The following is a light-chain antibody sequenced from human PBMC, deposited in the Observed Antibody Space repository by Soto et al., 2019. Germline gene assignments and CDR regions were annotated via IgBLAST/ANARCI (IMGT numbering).Light chain of an antibody. Sequence: QSVLTQPPSVSGAPGQRVTISCTGSSSNIGADYDVHWYQQLPGTAPKLLIYGNSNRPSGVPDRFSGSKSGTSASQAITGLQAEDEADYYCQSYDSSLSAVVFGGGTKLTVL. J-gene: IGLJ3*02. CDR2: GNS. CDR1: SSNIGADYD. CDR3: QSYDSSLSAVV. V-gene: IGLV1-40*01.